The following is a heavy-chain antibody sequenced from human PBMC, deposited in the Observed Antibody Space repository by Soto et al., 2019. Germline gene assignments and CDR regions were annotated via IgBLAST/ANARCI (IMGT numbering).Heavy chain of an antibody. J-gene: IGHJ4*02. V-gene: IGHV1-2*04. Sequence: VEVSWEASGDRFTSYGISWVRQETGQGREWMGWIYPDSGGTNYAPKFRGWVTMTRATSIRTAYMELSGLKSDDTAVFFCVRADTFYPGTPFAYWGQGALVPVSS. CDR3: VRADTFYPGTPFAY. CDR2: IYPDSGGT. D-gene: IGHD1-1*01. CDR1: GDRFTSYG.